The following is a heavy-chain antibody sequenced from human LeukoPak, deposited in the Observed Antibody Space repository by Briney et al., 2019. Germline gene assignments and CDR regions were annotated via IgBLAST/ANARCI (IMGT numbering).Heavy chain of an antibody. CDR1: GGTFSSCA. CDR2: IIPIFGTA. V-gene: IGHV1-69*01. D-gene: IGHD3-3*01. Sequence: AASVKVSCKASGGTFSSCAISWVRQAPGQGLEWMGGIIPIFGTANYAQKFQGRVTITADESTSTAYMELSSLRSEDTAVYYCARAWIDFWSGYSTYFDYWGQGTLVTVSS. CDR3: ARAWIDFWSGYSTYFDY. J-gene: IGHJ4*02.